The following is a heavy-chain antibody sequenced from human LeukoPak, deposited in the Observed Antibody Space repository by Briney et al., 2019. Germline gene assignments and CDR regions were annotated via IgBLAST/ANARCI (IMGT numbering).Heavy chain of an antibody. D-gene: IGHD4-17*01. J-gene: IGHJ4*02. V-gene: IGHV3-11*01. CDR3: AALDYGDYPVDY. CDR1: GFTFSDYY. Sequence: GGSLRLSCAASGFTFSDYYMSWIRQAPGKGLEWVSYISSSGSTIYYADSVKGRFTISRDNAKNSLYLQMNGLRAEDTAVYYCAALDYGDYPVDYWGQGTLVTVSS. CDR2: ISSSGSTI.